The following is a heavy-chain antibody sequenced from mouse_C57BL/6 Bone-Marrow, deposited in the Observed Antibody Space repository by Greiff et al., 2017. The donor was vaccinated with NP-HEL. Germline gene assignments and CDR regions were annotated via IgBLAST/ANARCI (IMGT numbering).Heavy chain of an antibody. J-gene: IGHJ4*01. CDR2: IYPGDGDT. D-gene: IGHD2-5*01. Sequence: QVQLQQSGPELVKPGASVKISCKASGYAFSSSWMNWVKQRPGKGLEWIGRIYPGDGDTNYNGKFKGKATLTADKSSSTAYMQLSILTSEDSAVYFCAIYSNYYAMDYWGQGTSVTVSS. V-gene: IGHV1-82*01. CDR1: GYAFSSSW. CDR3: AIYSNYYAMDY.